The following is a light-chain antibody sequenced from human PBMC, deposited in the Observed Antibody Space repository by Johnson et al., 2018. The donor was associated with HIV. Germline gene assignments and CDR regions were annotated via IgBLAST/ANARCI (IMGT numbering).Light chain of an antibody. CDR2: ENN. V-gene: IGLV1-51*02. Sequence: QPVLTQPPSVSAAPGQKVTISCSGSSSNIGNNYVSWYQQLPGTAPKLLIYENNKRPSGIPDRFSGSKSGTSATLGITGLQTGDEADYYCGTWDSSLSGGFGTGTKVTGL. J-gene: IGLJ1*01. CDR3: GTWDSSLSGG. CDR1: SSNIGNNY.